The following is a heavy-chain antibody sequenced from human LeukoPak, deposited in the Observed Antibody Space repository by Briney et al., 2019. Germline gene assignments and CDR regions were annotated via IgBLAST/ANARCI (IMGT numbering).Heavy chain of an antibody. Sequence: GASVKVSCKVSGYTLTELSMHWVRQAPGQGLEWMGWISAYNGNTNYAQKFQDRVTLTTDTSTSTAYLELGSLRSDDTAVYYCARDRGSLAVDDSRTSDFWGQGTLVTVSS. J-gene: IGHJ4*02. CDR1: GYTLTELS. D-gene: IGHD6-19*01. CDR2: ISAYNGNT. CDR3: ARDRGSLAVDDSRTSDF. V-gene: IGHV1-18*01.